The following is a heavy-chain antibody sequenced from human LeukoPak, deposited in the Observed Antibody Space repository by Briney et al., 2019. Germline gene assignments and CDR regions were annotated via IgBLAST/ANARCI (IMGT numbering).Heavy chain of an antibody. CDR2: IKQDGSET. CDR3: ARQRGSGCLDY. D-gene: IGHD6-19*01. V-gene: IGHV3-7*01. Sequence: PGGSLRLSCAASRLTLSNYWMSWVRQAPGKGLEWVANIKQDGSETYYVDSVKGRFTISRDNAKHSLSLQLNSLRAEDTAVYYCARQRGSGCLDYWGQGTLVTVSS. J-gene: IGHJ4*02. CDR1: RLTLSNYW.